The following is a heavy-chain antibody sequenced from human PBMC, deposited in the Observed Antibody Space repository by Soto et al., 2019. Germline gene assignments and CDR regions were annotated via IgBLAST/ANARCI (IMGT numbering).Heavy chain of an antibody. CDR1: GFTFSSYA. V-gene: IGHV3-30-3*01. Sequence: QVQLVESGGGVVQPGRSLRLSCAASGFTFSSYAMHWVRQAPGKGLEWVAVISYDGSNKYYADSVKGRFTISRDNSKNTLYLQMNSLRAEDTAVYYCARERNNYSFDCWGQGTLVTVSS. CDR2: ISYDGSNK. J-gene: IGHJ4*02. CDR3: ARERNNYSFDC. D-gene: IGHD1-20*01.